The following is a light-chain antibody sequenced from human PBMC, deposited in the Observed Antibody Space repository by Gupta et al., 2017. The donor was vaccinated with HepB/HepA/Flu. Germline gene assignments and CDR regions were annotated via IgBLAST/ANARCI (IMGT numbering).Light chain of an antibody. J-gene: IGLJ3*02. CDR1: SSNIGNNY. Sequence: QSVLTEPPSASGTPGQKVTISCSGGSSNIGNNYVYWYQQLPGTAPKLLIYRHIERPSGVPGRFSASKSGASASLAISGLRSEDEADYYCAAWDDRMSAWVFGGGTKLTVL. CDR3: AAWDDRMSAWV. CDR2: RHI. V-gene: IGLV1-47*01.